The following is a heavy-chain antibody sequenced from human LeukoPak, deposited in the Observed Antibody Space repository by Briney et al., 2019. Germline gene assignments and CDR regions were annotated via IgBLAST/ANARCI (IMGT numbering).Heavy chain of an antibody. D-gene: IGHD6-13*01. CDR1: GYTFTSYD. CDR3: ARGGSSLDAFDI. CDR2: MNPNSGNT. V-gene: IGHV1-8*01. J-gene: IGHJ3*02. Sequence: ASVKFSCKASGYTFTSYDINWVRQATGQGLEWMGWMNPNSGNTGYAQKFQGRVTMTRNTSISTAYMELSSLRSEDTAVYYCARGGSSLDAFDIWGQGTMVTVSS.